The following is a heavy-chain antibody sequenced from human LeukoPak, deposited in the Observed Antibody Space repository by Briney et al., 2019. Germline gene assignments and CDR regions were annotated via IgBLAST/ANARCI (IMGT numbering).Heavy chain of an antibody. J-gene: IGHJ4*02. CDR3: ARTKGRSLDY. CDR2: IYYSGST. D-gene: IGHD2-8*01. Sequence: PSETLSLTCTVSGGSISSYYWSWIRQPPGKGLEWIGYIYYSGSTNYNPSLKSRVTISVDTSKNQFSLKLSSVTAADTAVYYCARTKGRSLDYWGQGTLVTVSS. V-gene: IGHV4-59*12. CDR1: GGSISSYY.